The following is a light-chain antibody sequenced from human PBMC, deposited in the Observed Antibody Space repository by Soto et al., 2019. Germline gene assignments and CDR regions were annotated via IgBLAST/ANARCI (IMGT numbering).Light chain of an antibody. J-gene: IGLJ1*01. CDR2: EVT. CDR1: SSDIGRYKY. CDR3: SSYAGGNNYV. Sequence: QSALTQPPSASGSPGQSVTISCTGTSSDIGRYKYVSWYQQHPGKAPKLMIHEVTERPSGVPDRFSDSKSGNTASLTVSGLQAEDEADYYCSSYAGGNNYVFGTGTKVTVL. V-gene: IGLV2-8*01.